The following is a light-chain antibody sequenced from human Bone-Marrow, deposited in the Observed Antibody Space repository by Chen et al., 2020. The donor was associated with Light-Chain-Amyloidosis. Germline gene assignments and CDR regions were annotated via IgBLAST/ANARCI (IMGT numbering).Light chain of an antibody. V-gene: IGLV3-21*02. CDR3: QVWDRSSDRPV. J-gene: IGLJ3*02. CDR2: DDS. CDR1: NIGSTS. Sequence: SYVLTQPSSVSVAPGQTATIACGGNNIGSTSVHWYQQTPGQAPLLVVYDDSDRPSGIPERLSGSNSGNTATLTISRVEAEDEADYYCQVWDRSSDRPVFGGGTKLTAL.